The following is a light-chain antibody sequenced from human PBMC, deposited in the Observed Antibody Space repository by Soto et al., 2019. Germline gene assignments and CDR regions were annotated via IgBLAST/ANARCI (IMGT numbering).Light chain of an antibody. J-gene: IGKJ4*01. Sequence: DIQMTQSPSSVSASVGDRVTVTCRASQGISYFLAWYQQKPGKAPKLLISAASTLQSRVPSRFSGSGSGTDFTLTITNLQPEDFATYYCQQANSFPFTFGGGTKVEIK. V-gene: IGKV1-12*01. CDR3: QQANSFPFT. CDR1: QGISYF. CDR2: AAS.